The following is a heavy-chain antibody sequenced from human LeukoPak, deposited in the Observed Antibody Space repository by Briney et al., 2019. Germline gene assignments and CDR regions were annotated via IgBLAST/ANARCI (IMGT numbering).Heavy chain of an antibody. CDR2: ISGNGET. Sequence: GGSLRLSCAASGLSFSSFAMSWVRQGPARGLEWVSSISGNGETFYAASVKGRFTLSSDSSRNTAYFQLNNLRVEDTAIYYCARASWVSSTDAVRWGQGTLVTVSS. CDR1: GLSFSSFA. J-gene: IGHJ4*02. D-gene: IGHD3-16*01. CDR3: ARASWVSSTDAVR. V-gene: IGHV3-23*01.